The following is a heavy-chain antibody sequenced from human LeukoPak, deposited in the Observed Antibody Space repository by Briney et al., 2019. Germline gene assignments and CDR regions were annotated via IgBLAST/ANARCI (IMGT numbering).Heavy chain of an antibody. CDR2: TSGSGDGT. D-gene: IGHD3-22*01. J-gene: IGHJ4*02. CDR1: GFTFSSYA. CDR3: AKLRDFFDSSGQFDY. V-gene: IGHV3-23*01. Sequence: GGSLRLSCAASGFTFSSYAMSWVRQAPGKGLEWVSATSGSGDGTFYADSVKGRFTISRDNSKNTLYLQMNSLRAEDTAIYYCAKLRDFFDSSGQFDYWGQGTLVTVSS.